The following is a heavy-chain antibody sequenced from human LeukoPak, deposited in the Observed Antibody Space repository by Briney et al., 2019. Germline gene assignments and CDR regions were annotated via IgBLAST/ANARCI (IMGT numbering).Heavy chain of an antibody. CDR2: LSGSGDTT. V-gene: IGHV3-23*01. CDR3: AKDQFVLNWGSDAFDI. CDR1: GFAFRSFD. Sequence: PGGSLRLSCAASGFAFRSFDMSWVRQAPGKGLEWVSSLSGSGDTTYYADSVKGRFTISRDNSKNTLYLQMNSLRAEDTAVYYCAKDQFVLNWGSDAFDIWGQGTMVTVSS. J-gene: IGHJ3*02. D-gene: IGHD7-27*01.